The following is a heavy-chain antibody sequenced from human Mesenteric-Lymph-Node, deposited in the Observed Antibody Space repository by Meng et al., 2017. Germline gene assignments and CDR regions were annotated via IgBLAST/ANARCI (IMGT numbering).Heavy chain of an antibody. J-gene: IGHJ4*02. CDR1: GFTFSSYW. Sequence: EVQLVEAGGDLVRPGGSLGLSCAGSGFTFSSYWMHWVRQAPGKGLVWISRINTDGSSSSYADSVMGRFTISRDNAKNTLYLQLNSLRVEDTAIYYCTRAGSYRHDYWGQGTLVTVSS. D-gene: IGHD3-16*01. CDR2: INTDGSSS. V-gene: IGHV3-74*01. CDR3: TRAGSYRHDY.